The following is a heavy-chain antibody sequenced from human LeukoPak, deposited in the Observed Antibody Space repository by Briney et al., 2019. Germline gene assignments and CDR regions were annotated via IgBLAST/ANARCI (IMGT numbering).Heavy chain of an antibody. J-gene: IGHJ4*02. V-gene: IGHV3-48*03. D-gene: IGHD2-2*01. CDR1: GFTLTTYE. CDR2: ITSSSSNK. Sequence: GGSLRLSRVASGFTLTTYEMIWVRQAPGKWLEWVSYITSSSSNKYYADSVEGRFTISRDNAKNSLYLQMNSLRAEDTAVYYCATDCSSSSCLQSDHWGQGTLVTVSS. CDR3: ATDCSSSSCLQSDH.